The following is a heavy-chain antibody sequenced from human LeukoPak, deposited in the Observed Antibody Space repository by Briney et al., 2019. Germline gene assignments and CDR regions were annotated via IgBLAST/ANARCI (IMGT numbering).Heavy chain of an antibody. CDR2: IWYDGSNK. CDR1: GFTFSSYG. CDR3: ARDPPMYYYDEPGSRDAFDI. J-gene: IGHJ3*02. V-gene: IGHV3-33*01. D-gene: IGHD3-22*01. Sequence: PGGSLRLSCAASGFTFSSYGMHWVRQAPGKGLEWVAVIWYDGSNKYYVDSVKGRFTISRDNSKNTLYLQMNSLRAEDTAVYYCARDPPMYYYDEPGSRDAFDIWGQGTMVTVSS.